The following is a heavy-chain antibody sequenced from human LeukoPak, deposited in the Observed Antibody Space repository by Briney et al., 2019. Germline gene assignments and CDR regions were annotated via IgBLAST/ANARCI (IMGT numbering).Heavy chain of an antibody. CDR3: ASHYYDSSGHPFFDP. CDR2: INPSGGST. V-gene: IGHV1-46*01. D-gene: IGHD3-22*01. J-gene: IGHJ5*02. Sequence: ASVKVSCKASGYTFTSYYMHWVRQAPGQGLEWMGIINPSGGSTSYAQKFQGRVTMTRDTSTSTVYMELSSLRSEDTAVYYCASHYYDSSGHPFFDPWGQGTLVTVSS. CDR1: GYTFTSYY.